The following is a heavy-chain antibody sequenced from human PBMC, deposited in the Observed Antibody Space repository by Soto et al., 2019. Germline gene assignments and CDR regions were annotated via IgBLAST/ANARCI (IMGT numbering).Heavy chain of an antibody. V-gene: IGHV1-46*01. J-gene: IGHJ5*02. D-gene: IGHD6-13*01. CDR3: ARCWEYSSSWWQVGVDP. Sequence: VASVKVSCKASGYTFTSYYMHWVRQAPGQGLEWMGIINPSGGSTSYAQKFQGRVTMTRDTPTSTVYMELSSLRSEDTAVYYCARCWEYSSSWWQVGVDPWGQGTLVTVSS. CDR2: INPSGGST. CDR1: GYTFTSYY.